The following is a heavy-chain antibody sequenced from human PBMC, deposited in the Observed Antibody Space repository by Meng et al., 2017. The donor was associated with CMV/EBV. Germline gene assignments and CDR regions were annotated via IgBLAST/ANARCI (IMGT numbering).Heavy chain of an antibody. J-gene: IGHJ4*02. CDR1: GFTFSSYA. Sequence: GESLKISCAASGFTFSSYAMHWVRQAPGKGLEWVAVISYDGSNKYYADSVKGRFTISRDNSKNSLYLQMNSLRAEDTAVYYCAGVGGRPYYDFWSGYHRPPDYWGQGTLVTVSS. D-gene: IGHD3-3*01. V-gene: IGHV3-30*04. CDR2: ISYDGSNK. CDR3: AGVGGRPYYDFWSGYHRPPDY.